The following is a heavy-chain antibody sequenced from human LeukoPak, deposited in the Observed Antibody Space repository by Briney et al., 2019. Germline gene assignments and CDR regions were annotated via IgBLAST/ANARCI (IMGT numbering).Heavy chain of an antibody. Sequence: ASVKVSCKASGYTFTGYYMHWVRQAPGQGLEWMGIINPSDGSTNYAQKFQGRVTMTRDTSTSTVYMELSSLRSEDTAVYYCARAPYYDGDYWGQGTLVTVSS. CDR1: GYTFTGYY. D-gene: IGHD3-22*01. V-gene: IGHV1-46*01. CDR3: ARAPYYDGDY. J-gene: IGHJ4*02. CDR2: INPSDGST.